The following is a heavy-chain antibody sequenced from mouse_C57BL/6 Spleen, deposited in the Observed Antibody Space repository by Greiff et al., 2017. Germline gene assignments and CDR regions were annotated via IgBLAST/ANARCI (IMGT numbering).Heavy chain of an antibody. CDR2: INPNNGGT. Sequence: EVQLLQSGPELVKPGASVKISCTASGFTFTDYYMNWVQQTHGKSLEWIGAINPNNGGTSYNQNFKGKVTLTVDKSSSTAYMELRSLTSEDSAVYYCARLGAYDYDGFAYWGQGTLVTVSA. D-gene: IGHD2-4*01. CDR3: ARLGAYDYDGFAY. V-gene: IGHV1-26*01. J-gene: IGHJ3*01. CDR1: GFTFTDYY.